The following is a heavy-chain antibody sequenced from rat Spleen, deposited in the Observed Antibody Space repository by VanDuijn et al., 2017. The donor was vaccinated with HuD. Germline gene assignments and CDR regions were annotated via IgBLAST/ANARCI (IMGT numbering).Heavy chain of an antibody. Sequence: EVQLQESGPGLVKPSQSLSLTCSVTGYSITNNYWGWIRKFPGNKMEWMGYINYRGSTSYNPSLKSRISITRDTSKNQFFLHLNSVTTEETATYYCARYARYYYDGSYYPFDYWGQGVMVTVSS. CDR3: ARYARYYYDGSYYPFDY. CDR2: INYRGST. D-gene: IGHD1-12*02. CDR1: GYSITNNY. J-gene: IGHJ2*01. V-gene: IGHV3-1*01.